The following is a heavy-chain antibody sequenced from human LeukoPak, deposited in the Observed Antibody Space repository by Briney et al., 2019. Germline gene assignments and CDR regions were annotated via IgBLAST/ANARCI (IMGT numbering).Heavy chain of an antibody. CDR2: IGTAGDT. V-gene: IGHV3-13*01. J-gene: IGHJ6*02. CDR1: GFTFSSYD. Sequence: GGSLRLSCAASGFTFSSYDMHWVRQATGEGLEWVSAIGTAGDTYYPGSVKGRFTISRENAKNSLYLQMNSLRAGDTAVYYCARDRGIFGELLSDSHGMDVWGQGTTVTVSS. CDR3: ARDRGIFGELLSDSHGMDV. D-gene: IGHD3-10*01.